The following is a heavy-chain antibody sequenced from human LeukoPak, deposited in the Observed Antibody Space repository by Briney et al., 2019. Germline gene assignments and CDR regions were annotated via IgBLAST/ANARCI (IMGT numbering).Heavy chain of an antibody. CDR2: IDWNGGST. V-gene: IGHV3-20*04. CDR3: ARRAKIAVATPAVDY. Sequence: PGGSLRLSCAASGFTFDEYGMSWVRQTPGKGLEWVAGIDWNGGSTGYADSVKGRFTISRNNAKNSLYLQMNSLRAEDTALYYCARRAKIAVATPAVDYWGQGTLVTVSS. D-gene: IGHD6-19*01. CDR1: GFTFDEYG. J-gene: IGHJ4*02.